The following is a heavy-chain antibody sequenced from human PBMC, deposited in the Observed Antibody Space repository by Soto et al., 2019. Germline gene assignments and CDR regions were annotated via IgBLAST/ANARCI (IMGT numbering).Heavy chain of an antibody. CDR2: IIPILGIA. CDR3: ASVASAAAGVVAYYYFDY. D-gene: IGHD6-13*01. V-gene: IGHV1-69*02. J-gene: IGHJ4*02. Sequence: SVKVSCKASGGTFSSYTISWVRQAPGQGLEWMGRIIPILGIANYAQKFRGRVTITADKSTSTAYMELSSLRSEDTAVYYCASVASAAAGVVAYYYFDYWGQGTLVTVSS. CDR1: GGTFSSYT.